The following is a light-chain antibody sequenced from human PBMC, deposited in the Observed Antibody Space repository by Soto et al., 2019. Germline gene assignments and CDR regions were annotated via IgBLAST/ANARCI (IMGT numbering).Light chain of an antibody. CDR2: GAS. J-gene: IGKJ1*01. CDR3: QHSYSIPWT. V-gene: IGKV1-39*01. Sequence: DIQMTQSPSSLSASLGDRVTITCRASQRISNYLNWYQQKPGKAPKLLIYGASSLQSGVPSRFSGSGSGTDFTLTISSLQPEDFAIYYCQHSYSIPWTFGQGTKVDIK. CDR1: QRISNY.